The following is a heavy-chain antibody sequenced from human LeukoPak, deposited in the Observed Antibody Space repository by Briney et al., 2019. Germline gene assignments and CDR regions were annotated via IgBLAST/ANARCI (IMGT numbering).Heavy chain of an antibody. J-gene: IGHJ2*01. V-gene: IGHV3-48*04. Sequence: GGSLRLSCAAAGFTFSSYSMNWVRQAPGKGLEWVSYISSSSSTIYYADSVKGRFTISRDNAKNSLYLQMNSLRAEDTAVYYCARGSYDYGDFTRPGNFDLWGRGTLVTVSS. CDR2: ISSSSSTI. CDR1: GFTFSSYS. D-gene: IGHD4-17*01. CDR3: ARGSYDYGDFTRPGNFDL.